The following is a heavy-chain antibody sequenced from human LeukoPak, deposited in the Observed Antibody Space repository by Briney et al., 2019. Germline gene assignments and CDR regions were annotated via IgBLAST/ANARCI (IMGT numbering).Heavy chain of an antibody. Sequence: ASVKVSCKASGGTFSSYAISWVRQAPGQGLEWMGWISTYNGNTNYAQKLQGRVTMTTDTSTTTAYMELRSLTSDDTAVYYCARDPTTQTFDYWGQGTLVTVSS. D-gene: IGHD4-11*01. V-gene: IGHV1-18*01. J-gene: IGHJ4*02. CDR1: GGTFSSYA. CDR3: ARDPTTQTFDY. CDR2: ISTYNGNT.